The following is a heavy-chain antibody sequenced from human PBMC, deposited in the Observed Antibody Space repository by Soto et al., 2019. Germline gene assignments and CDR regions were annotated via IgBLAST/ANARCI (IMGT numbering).Heavy chain of an antibody. CDR2: IYYSGST. V-gene: IGHV4-59*01. J-gene: IGHJ6*02. Sequence: PSEPLSLTCTVSGGSISSYYWSWIRQPPGKGLGLIGYIYYSGSTNYNPSLKSRVTISVDTSKNQFSLKLSSVTAADTAVYYCARAPADSGWYRVDYYYYGMDVWGQGTTVTVSS. CDR3: ARAPADSGWYRVDYYYYGMDV. D-gene: IGHD6-13*01. CDR1: GGSISSYY.